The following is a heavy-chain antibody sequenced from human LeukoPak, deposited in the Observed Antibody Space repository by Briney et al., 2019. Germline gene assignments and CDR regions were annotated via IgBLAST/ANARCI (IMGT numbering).Heavy chain of an antibody. CDR1: GGSISSSGYS. CDR2: IHHTGST. D-gene: IGHD2-21*02. J-gene: IGHJ5*02. V-gene: IGHV4-30-2*01. Sequence: SQTLSLTCAVSGGSISSSGYSWSWIRQPPGKGLEWIGYIHHTGSTYYNPSLKSRVTISVDRSKNQFSLKLSSVTAADTAMYFCARTPTYCGGDCYYYDPWGQGTLVTVSS. CDR3: ARTPTYCGGDCYYYDP.